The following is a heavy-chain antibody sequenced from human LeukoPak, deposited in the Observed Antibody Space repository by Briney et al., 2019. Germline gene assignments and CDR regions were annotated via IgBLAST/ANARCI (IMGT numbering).Heavy chain of an antibody. Sequence: ASVKVSCKASGYTFTGYYMHWVRQAPGQGLEWMGWINPTSGGTNYAQKFQGRVTMTRDTSISTAYMELSRLRSDDTAVYYCARERHEWAAAATYNWFDPWGQGTLVTVSS. CDR2: INPTSGGT. V-gene: IGHV1-2*02. D-gene: IGHD6-13*01. CDR1: GYTFTGYY. CDR3: ARERHEWAAAATYNWFDP. J-gene: IGHJ5*02.